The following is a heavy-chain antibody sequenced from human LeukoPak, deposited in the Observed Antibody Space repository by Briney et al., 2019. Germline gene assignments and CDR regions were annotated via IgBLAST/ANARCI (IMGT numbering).Heavy chain of an antibody. Sequence: GGSLRLSCVASGFNFGSYAMHWVRQAPGKGLEWVAVISYDGNIKYYADSVKGRFTLSRDDSRTTLYLQMNSLRAEDTAVYYCASHYGGNSAWRDYWGQGTLVTVSS. J-gene: IGHJ4*02. CDR3: ASHYGGNSAWRDY. V-gene: IGHV3-30*04. CDR2: ISYDGNIK. D-gene: IGHD4-23*01. CDR1: GFNFGSYA.